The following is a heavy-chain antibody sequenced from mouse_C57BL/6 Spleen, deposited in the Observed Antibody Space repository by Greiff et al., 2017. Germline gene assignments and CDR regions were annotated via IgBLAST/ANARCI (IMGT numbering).Heavy chain of an antibody. Sequence: EVMLVESGGGLVQPKGSLKLSCAASGFSFNTYAMNWVRQAPGKGLEWVARIRSKSNNYATYYADSVKDRFTISRDDSESMLYLQMNNLKTEDTAMYYCVRQGGWYFDVWGTGTTVTVSS. CDR1: GFSFNTYA. J-gene: IGHJ1*03. CDR3: VRQGGWYFDV. CDR2: IRSKSNNYAT. V-gene: IGHV10-1*01.